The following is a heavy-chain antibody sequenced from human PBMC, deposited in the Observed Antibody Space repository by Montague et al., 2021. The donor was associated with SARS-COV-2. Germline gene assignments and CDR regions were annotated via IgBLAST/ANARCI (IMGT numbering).Heavy chain of an antibody. Sequence: PALVKPTQTLTLTCTFSGFSLSTSGMCMSWIRQPPGKALEWLALIDWDDDKFYSTSLKTRLTISKDTSKNQVVPTMTNMDPVDTATYYCARVRYFDTTFDXGGQGTLVTVSS. CDR2: IDWDDDK. CDR1: GFSLSTSGMC. J-gene: IGHJ4*02. D-gene: IGHD3-9*01. V-gene: IGHV2-70*01. CDR3: ARVRYFDTTFDX.